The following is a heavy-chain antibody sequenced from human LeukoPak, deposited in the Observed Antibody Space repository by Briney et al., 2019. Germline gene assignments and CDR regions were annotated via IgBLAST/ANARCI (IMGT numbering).Heavy chain of an antibody. CDR3: ARATPYCGGDCPHDY. J-gene: IGHJ4*02. CDR1: GFTFSSYA. Sequence: GRSLRLSCAASGFTFSSYAMHWVRQAPGKGLEWVAVISYDGSNKYYADSVKGRFTISRDNSKNTLYLQMNSLRAEDTAVYYCARATPYCGGDCPHDYWGQGTLVTVSS. D-gene: IGHD2-21*02. CDR2: ISYDGSNK. V-gene: IGHV3-30-3*01.